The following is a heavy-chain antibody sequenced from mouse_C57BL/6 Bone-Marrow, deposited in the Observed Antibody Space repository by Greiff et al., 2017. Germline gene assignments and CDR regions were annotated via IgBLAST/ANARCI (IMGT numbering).Heavy chain of an antibody. CDR1: GYTFTSYW. Sequence: VQLQQPGTELVKPGASVKLSCKASGYTFTSYWMHWVKQRPGQGLEWIGNINPSNGGTNYNEKFKSKATLTVDKSSSTAYMQLSSLPSEDSAVYFCARSKNWDSWFAYWGQGTLVTVSA. CDR2: INPSNGGT. CDR3: ARSKNWDSWFAY. V-gene: IGHV1-53*01. J-gene: IGHJ3*01. D-gene: IGHD4-1*01.